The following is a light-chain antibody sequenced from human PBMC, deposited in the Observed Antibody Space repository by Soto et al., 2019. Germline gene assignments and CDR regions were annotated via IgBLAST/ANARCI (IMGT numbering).Light chain of an antibody. CDR3: QLRSNWPPTWT. J-gene: IGKJ1*01. CDR2: DAS. Sequence: EIVLTQSPATLSLSPGERATLSCRASQSVGSYLAWYQQKPGQAPRLLIYDASNRATGIPARFGGSGSGTDFTLTISSLETEDFAVYYCQLRSNWPPTWTFGQGTKVEIK. V-gene: IGKV3-11*01. CDR1: QSVGSY.